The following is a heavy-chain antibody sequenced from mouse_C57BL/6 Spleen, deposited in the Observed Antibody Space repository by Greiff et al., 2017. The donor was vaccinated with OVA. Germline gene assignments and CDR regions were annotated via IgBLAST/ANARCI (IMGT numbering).Heavy chain of an antibody. CDR1: GYTFTSYG. CDR3: ARSRFTTVVATDYYAMDY. D-gene: IGHD1-1*01. CDR2: IYPRSGNT. J-gene: IGHJ4*01. V-gene: IGHV1-81*01. Sequence: VQRVESGAELARPGASVKLSCKASGYTFTSYGISWVKQRTGQGLEWIGEIYPRSGNTYYNEKFKGKATLTADKSSSTAYMELRSLTSEDSAVYFCARSRFTTVVATDYYAMDYWGQGTSVTVSS.